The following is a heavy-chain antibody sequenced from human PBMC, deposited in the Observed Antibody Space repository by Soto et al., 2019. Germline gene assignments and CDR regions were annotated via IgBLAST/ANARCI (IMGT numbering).Heavy chain of an antibody. D-gene: IGHD3-22*01. Sequence: SETLSLTCIVSGGSVSSSNWWSWVRQPPGKGLEWIGEIYHSGSTTYNPSLKSRATISVDKSENQFSLRLKFVTAADTAVYYCASVGSDYDNSGYYLPWGPGTLVTVSS. V-gene: IGHV4-4*02. CDR3: ASVGSDYDNSGYYLP. CDR2: IYHSGST. J-gene: IGHJ5*02. CDR1: GGSVSSSNW.